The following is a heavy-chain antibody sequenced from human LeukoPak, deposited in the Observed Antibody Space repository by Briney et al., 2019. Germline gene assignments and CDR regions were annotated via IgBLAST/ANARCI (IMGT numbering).Heavy chain of an antibody. J-gene: IGHJ4*02. CDR3: ARDWRWLQPSYYFVY. D-gene: IGHD5-24*01. CDR2: ISSSSSYI. V-gene: IGHV3-21*01. Sequence: GGSLRLSCAASGFTFSSYSMNWVRQAPGKGLEWVSSISSSSSYIYYADSVKGRFTISRDNAKNSLYLQMNSLRAEDTTVYYCARDWRWLQPSYYFVYWGQGTLVTVSS. CDR1: GFTFSSYS.